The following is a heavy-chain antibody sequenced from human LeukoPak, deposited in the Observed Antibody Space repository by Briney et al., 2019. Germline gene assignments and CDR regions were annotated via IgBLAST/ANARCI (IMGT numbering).Heavy chain of an antibody. CDR1: GGSVSSDNYY. V-gene: IGHV4-61*01. J-gene: IGHJ4*02. D-gene: IGHD6-13*01. CDR2: ISYSVSA. CDR3: ARARSWLRIDY. Sequence: PSETLSLTCTVSGGSVSSDNYYWTWIRQPPGKGLQWIGYISYSVSADYNPSLKSRVTISVDTSKNQFSLKLSSVTAADTAVYYCARARSWLRIDYWGQGALVTVSS.